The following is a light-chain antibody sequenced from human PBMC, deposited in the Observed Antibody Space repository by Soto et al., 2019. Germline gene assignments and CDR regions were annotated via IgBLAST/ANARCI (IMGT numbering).Light chain of an antibody. J-gene: IGKJ5*01. V-gene: IGKV3-11*01. CDR2: DAS. CDR3: QQRSI. CDR1: QSVSRY. Sequence: MVSTRSPATLYLSTLARPTLSCRASQSVSRYLAWYQQKPGQAPRLLIYDASNRATGIPARFSGSGSGTDFTLTISSLEPEDFAVYYCQQRSIFGQGTRLAI.